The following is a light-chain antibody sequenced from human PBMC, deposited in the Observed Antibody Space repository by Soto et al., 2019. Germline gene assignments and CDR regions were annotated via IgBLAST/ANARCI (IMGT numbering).Light chain of an antibody. CDR3: QQRSNWPIT. Sequence: EIVVTQSPATLSLSPGERATLSCRTSQSVSSYFAWYQQKPGRAPRLLIYDASSRATGIPARCIGSGSGTDFTLTISSLEPEDFAVYYCQQRSNWPITFGQGTRLEIK. CDR1: QSVSSY. CDR2: DAS. J-gene: IGKJ5*01. V-gene: IGKV3-11*01.